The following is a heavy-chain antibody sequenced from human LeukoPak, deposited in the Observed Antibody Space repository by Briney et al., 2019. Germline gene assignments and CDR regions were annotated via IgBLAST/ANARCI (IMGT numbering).Heavy chain of an antibody. CDR1: GLMFGGYS. V-gene: IGHV3-7*01. CDR2: IAPDGSTQ. J-gene: IGHJ4*02. CDR3: ARVIAGAIDH. D-gene: IGHD2-15*01. Sequence: GGSLRLSCEASGLMFGGYSMTWVRQAPGKGLEWLANIAPDGSTQNYEDSLEARFTISRQNPKNSLYLQMHSLRAEDAAVYHYARVIAGAIDHWGQGTLVTVSS.